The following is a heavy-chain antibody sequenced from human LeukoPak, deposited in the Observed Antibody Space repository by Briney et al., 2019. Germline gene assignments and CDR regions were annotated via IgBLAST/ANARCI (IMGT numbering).Heavy chain of an antibody. V-gene: IGHV3-64*01. J-gene: IGHJ3*02. CDR1: GFTFSDYG. CDR3: ARGPTVTTFNAFDI. Sequence: PGGSLRLSCVASGFTFSDYGIYWVRQAPGKGLEHVSAISSTGTYTYYANSVRGRFTISRDNSKNTLYLQMGSLRAEDMAVYYCARGPTVTTFNAFDIWGQGTIVTVSS. D-gene: IGHD4-17*01. CDR2: ISSTGTYT.